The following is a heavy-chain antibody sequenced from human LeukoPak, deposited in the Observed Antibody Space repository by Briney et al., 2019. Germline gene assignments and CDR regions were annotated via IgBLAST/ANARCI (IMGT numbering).Heavy chain of an antibody. CDR1: GFTFSTYG. V-gene: IGHV3-23*01. CDR3: AKGLENYYDSSGYSPFDY. J-gene: IGHJ4*02. Sequence: GGSLRLSCAASGFTFSTYGMSWVRQAPGKGLEWVSAISGSGGSTYYADSVKGRFTISRDNSKNTLYLQMNSLRAEDTAVYYCAKGLENYYDSSGYSPFDYWGQGTLVTVSS. CDR2: ISGSGGST. D-gene: IGHD3-22*01.